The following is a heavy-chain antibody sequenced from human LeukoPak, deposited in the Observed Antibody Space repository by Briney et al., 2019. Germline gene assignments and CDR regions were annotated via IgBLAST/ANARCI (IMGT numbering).Heavy chain of an antibody. CDR2: IDPSDSYT. V-gene: IGHV5-10-1*01. J-gene: IGHJ4*02. CDR1: GYTFTGYY. Sequence: KVSCKASGYTFTGYYMHWVRQMPGKGLEWMGRIDPSDSYTNYSPSFQGHVTISVDKSISTAYLQWSSLKASDTAMYYCARRLQRHFDYWGQGTLVTVSS. D-gene: IGHD2-15*01. CDR3: ARRLQRHFDY.